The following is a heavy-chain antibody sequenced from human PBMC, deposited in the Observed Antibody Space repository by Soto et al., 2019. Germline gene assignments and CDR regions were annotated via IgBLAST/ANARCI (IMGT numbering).Heavy chain of an antibody. D-gene: IGHD3-3*01. CDR2: ISGSGGTT. V-gene: IGHV3-23*01. CDR3: AKTTYDFWRSGQYLFDQ. Sequence: GGSLRLSCTVSGFSFGSHAMSWVRQAPGKGLECVSGISGSGGTTFYADSVKGRFTISRDNSKKTLYLQMDSLRAEDTAIYYCAKTTYDFWRSGQYLFDQWGQGTMVTV. CDR1: GFSFGSHA. J-gene: IGHJ4*02.